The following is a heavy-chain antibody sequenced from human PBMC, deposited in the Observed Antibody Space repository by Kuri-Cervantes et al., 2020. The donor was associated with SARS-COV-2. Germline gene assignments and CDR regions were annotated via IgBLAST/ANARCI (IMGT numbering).Heavy chain of an antibody. CDR2: IGYDGSRK. D-gene: IGHD6-19*01. CDR3: AKEGSSGWYGGD. CDR1: GFIFSRYG. J-gene: IGHJ4*02. Sequence: GESLKISCGASGFIFSRYGMHWVRQAPGKGLEWVAAIGYDGSRKHYSDSLKGRFTISRDNSQNTVYLQMSTLRDDDTAVYYCAKEGSSGWYGGDWGQGALVTVSS. V-gene: IGHV3-30*18.